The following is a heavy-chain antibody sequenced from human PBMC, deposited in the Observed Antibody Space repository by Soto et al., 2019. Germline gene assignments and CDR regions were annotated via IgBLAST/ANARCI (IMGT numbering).Heavy chain of an antibody. V-gene: IGHV3-23*01. Sequence: EAQLLESGGYLVQPGGSLRLSCAASEFSFDDYAMSWVRQAPGKGLEWVSSITYTGVSTYYADSVKGRFTISRDNSRDTLFLQMNSLRAEDTAIYYCAKSSVWYPYFDSWGQGTLVTVSS. CDR1: EFSFDDYA. CDR2: ITYTGVST. CDR3: AKSSVWYPYFDS. D-gene: IGHD6-13*01. J-gene: IGHJ4*02.